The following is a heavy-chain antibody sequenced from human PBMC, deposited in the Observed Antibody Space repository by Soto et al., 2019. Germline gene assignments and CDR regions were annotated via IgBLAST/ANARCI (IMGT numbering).Heavy chain of an antibody. CDR2: TYYRSKWYT. CDR3: TTGATSGRYVHYYYCINV. Sequence: PSQTLSLTCAISGDSVASNSAAWNWIRQSTSRGLEWLGRTYYRSKWYTDYAESVKSRITINPDTSKNQVSLQLKSVTPEDTAVYYCTTGATSGRYVHYYYCINVWGQGTTVTVSS. J-gene: IGHJ6*02. V-gene: IGHV6-1*01. D-gene: IGHD3-3*01. CDR1: GDSVASNSAA.